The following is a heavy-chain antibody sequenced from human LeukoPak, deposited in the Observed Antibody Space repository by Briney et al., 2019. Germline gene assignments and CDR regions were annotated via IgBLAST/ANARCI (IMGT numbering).Heavy chain of an antibody. CDR2: ISWNSGSI. CDR3: AKDSYYYDSSGYYLGAAFDI. J-gene: IGHJ3*02. V-gene: IGHV3-9*01. D-gene: IGHD3-22*01. Sequence: GGSLRLSCAASGFTFDDYAMHWVRQAPGKGLEWVSGISWNSGSIGYADSVKGRFAISRDNAKNSLYLQMNSLRAEDTALYYCAKDSYYYDSSGYYLGAAFDIWGQGTMVTVSS. CDR1: GFTFDDYA.